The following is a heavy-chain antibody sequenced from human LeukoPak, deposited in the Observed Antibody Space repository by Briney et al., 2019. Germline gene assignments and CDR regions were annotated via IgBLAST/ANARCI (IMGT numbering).Heavy chain of an antibody. CDR3: ARASPLNALRGGTYNWFDP. Sequence: ASVKVSCKASGGTFSSYAISWVRQAPGQGLEWMGGIIPIFGTANYAQKFQGGVTITTDESTSTAYMELSSLRSEDTAVYYCARASPLNALRGGTYNWFDPWGQGTLVTVSS. D-gene: IGHD3-16*01. CDR2: IIPIFGTA. V-gene: IGHV1-69*05. J-gene: IGHJ5*02. CDR1: GGTFSSYA.